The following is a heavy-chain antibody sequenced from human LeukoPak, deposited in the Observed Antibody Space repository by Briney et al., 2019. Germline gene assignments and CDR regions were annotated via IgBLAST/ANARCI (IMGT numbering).Heavy chain of an antibody. Sequence: APVKVSCKASGYTFTGYYMHWVRQAPGQGLEWMGRINPNSGGTNYAQKFQGRVTMTRDTSISTAYVELSRLRSDDTAVYYCARAPTYYYDSSGYYYDSWGQGTLVTVSS. CDR2: INPNSGGT. CDR1: GYTFTGYY. CDR3: ARAPTYYYDSSGYYYDS. D-gene: IGHD3-22*01. J-gene: IGHJ4*02. V-gene: IGHV1-2*06.